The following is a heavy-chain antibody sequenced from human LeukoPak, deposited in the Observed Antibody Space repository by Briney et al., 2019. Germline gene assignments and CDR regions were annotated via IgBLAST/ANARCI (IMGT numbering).Heavy chain of an antibody. CDR2: ISYDGSNK. CDR3: ARTNSLFDL. D-gene: IGHD3-16*02. J-gene: IGHJ4*02. CDR1: GFTFSSYA. V-gene: IGHV3-30*04. Sequence: GGSLRLSCAASGFTFSSYAMHWVRQAPGKGLEWVAVISYDGSNKYYADSVKGRFTISRDNSKNTLHLQMNSLRAEDTAVYYCARTNSLFDLWGQGTLVTVSS.